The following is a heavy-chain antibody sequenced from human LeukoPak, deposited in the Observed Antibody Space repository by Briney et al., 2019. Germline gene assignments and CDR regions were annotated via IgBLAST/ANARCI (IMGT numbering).Heavy chain of an antibody. CDR3: ARWFCSRSTCYYDY. Sequence: GESLRLSCAASGFTFSSYSMSWVRQAPGMGLEWVSIIYSDGTTYYVDSVKGRFTISRDNSKNTLYLQMNSLRDEDTALYYCARWFCSRSTCYYDYWGQGSLVTVSS. J-gene: IGHJ4*02. V-gene: IGHV3-53*01. D-gene: IGHD2-2*01. CDR1: GFTFSSYS. CDR2: IYSDGTT.